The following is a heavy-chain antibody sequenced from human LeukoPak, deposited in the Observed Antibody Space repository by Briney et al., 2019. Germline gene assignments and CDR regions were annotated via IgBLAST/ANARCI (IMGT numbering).Heavy chain of an antibody. Sequence: ASVKVSCKASGYAFTDYYIHWVRQAPGRGLEWMGWINPYSGGTNYAEKFQGRVTMTRDTSITTAYMELSSLRSDDTAIYYCATLRRSGWYIGDWGQGTLVTVSS. CDR2: INPYSGGT. D-gene: IGHD6-19*01. CDR1: GYAFTDYY. J-gene: IGHJ4*02. CDR3: ATLRRSGWYIGD. V-gene: IGHV1-2*02.